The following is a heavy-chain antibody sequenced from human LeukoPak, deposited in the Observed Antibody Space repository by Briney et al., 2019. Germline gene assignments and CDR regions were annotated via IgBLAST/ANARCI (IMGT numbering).Heavy chain of an antibody. CDR2: IYYSGST. CDR3: AREDDSSGYYSDDAFDI. V-gene: IGHV4-31*03. CDR1: GGSISSGGYY. Sequence: SETLSLTCTVSGGSISSGGYYWSWIRQHPGKGLEWIGYIYYSGSTYYNPSLKSRVTISVDTSKNQFSLKLSSVTAADTAVYYCAREDDSSGYYSDDAFDIWGQGTMVTVSS. D-gene: IGHD3-22*01. J-gene: IGHJ3*02.